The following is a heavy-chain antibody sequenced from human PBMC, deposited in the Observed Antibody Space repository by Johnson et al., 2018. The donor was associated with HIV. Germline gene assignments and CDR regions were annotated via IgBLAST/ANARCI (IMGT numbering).Heavy chain of an antibody. CDR3: ARRYSGMVQGRDAFDI. D-gene: IGHD3-10*01. CDR2: IPYDGRNK. CDR1: GFAFSSYV. J-gene: IGHJ3*02. V-gene: IGHV3-30*04. Sequence: QVQLVESGGGVVQPGRSLRLSCAASGFAFSSYVMHWVRQAPGKGLEWVAVIPYDGRNKYYADSVKGRFTISRDNSKNTLYLQMHSLRAEDTAVYYCARRYSGMVQGRDAFDIWGQGTMVTVSS.